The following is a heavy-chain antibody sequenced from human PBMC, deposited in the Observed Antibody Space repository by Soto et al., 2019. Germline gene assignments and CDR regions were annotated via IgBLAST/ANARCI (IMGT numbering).Heavy chain of an antibody. CDR3: ASSQKGYNWNYFDH. J-gene: IGHJ4*02. V-gene: IGHV4-39*01. CDR1: GGSISGSYYY. Sequence: NPSETLSLTCAVSGGSISGSYYYWGWLRQSPGRGPEWIGSVFYTGFTSYTPSLESRVSVSVDTSKNQFSLKVSAVTAADTAVYYCASSQKGYNWNYFDHWGQGALVTVSS. CDR2: VFYTGFT. D-gene: IGHD1-20*01.